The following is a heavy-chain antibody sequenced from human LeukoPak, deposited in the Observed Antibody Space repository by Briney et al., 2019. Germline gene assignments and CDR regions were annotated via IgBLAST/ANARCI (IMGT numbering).Heavy chain of an antibody. J-gene: IGHJ4*02. CDR3: ARDSFYGSGTYYNAGGRFDY. V-gene: IGHV3-48*02. D-gene: IGHD3-10*01. CDR1: GFTFSSYS. CDR2: ISSSSSTI. Sequence: GGSLRLSCAASGFTFSSYSMNWVRQAPGKGLEWVSYISSSSSTIYYADSVKGRFTISRDNAKNSLYLQMNSLRDEDTAVYYCARDSFYGSGTYYNAGGRFDYWGQGTLATVSS.